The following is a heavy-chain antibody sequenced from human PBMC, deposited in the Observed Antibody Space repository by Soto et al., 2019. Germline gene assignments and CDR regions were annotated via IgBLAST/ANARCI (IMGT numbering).Heavy chain of an antibody. CDR1: GYPVTAYY. V-gene: IGHV1-2*02. CDR3: AGGGGVGVAGSAAFDM. D-gene: IGHD3-3*01. J-gene: IGHJ3*02. CDR2: INPATGAA. Sequence: QLHLVQSGAVVKKPGASVTVSCSASGYPVTAYYMHWVRQAPGRGLEWMGGINPATGAAKYTQTFQGRVTMTRDTPTSTVFKELSGLTSEDTAVFYWAGGGGVGVAGSAAFDMWGQGTLVTVSS.